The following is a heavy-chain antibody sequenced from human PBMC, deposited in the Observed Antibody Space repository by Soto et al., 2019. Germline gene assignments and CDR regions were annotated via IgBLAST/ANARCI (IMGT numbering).Heavy chain of an antibody. V-gene: IGHV1-18*01. CDR2: ISAYNGNT. D-gene: IGHD3-9*01. J-gene: IGHJ4*02. CDR3: ARYYDILTGYYGPLIFDY. Sequence: ASVKVSCKASGYTFTSYGISWVRQAPGQGLEWMGWISAYNGNTNYAQKLQGRVTMTTDTSTSTAYMELRSLRSDDTAVHYCARYYDILTGYYGPLIFDYWGQGTLVTVSS. CDR1: GYTFTSYG.